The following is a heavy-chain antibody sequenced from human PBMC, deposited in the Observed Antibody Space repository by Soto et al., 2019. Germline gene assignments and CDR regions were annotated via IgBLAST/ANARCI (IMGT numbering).Heavy chain of an antibody. V-gene: IGHV4-39*07. CDR1: GGSISSGDYY. Sequence: SETLSLACTVSGGSISSGDYYWSWIRQPPGTGLEWIGEINHSGSTNYNPSLKSRVTISVDTSKNQFSLKLTSVTAADTAVYYCARDKITGLFDYWGQGTLVTVSS. J-gene: IGHJ4*02. CDR2: INHSGST. CDR3: ARDKITGLFDY. D-gene: IGHD2-8*02.